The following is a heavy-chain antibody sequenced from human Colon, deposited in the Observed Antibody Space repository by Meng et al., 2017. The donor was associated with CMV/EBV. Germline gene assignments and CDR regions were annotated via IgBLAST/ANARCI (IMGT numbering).Heavy chain of an antibody. CDR1: GYNFTGYL. CDR3: GTFGGDFDY. Sequence: VRLMQSGAEMREPGAVVKVSCKASGYNFTGYLIHWVRQAPGQGLEWMGWINPYSGDTIYAQKFEVGVTMTRDASITTAYLELSSLKSDDTAVYYCGTFGGDFDYWGQGTLVTVSS. CDR2: INPYSGDT. D-gene: IGHD3-3*01. V-gene: IGHV1-2*02. J-gene: IGHJ4*02.